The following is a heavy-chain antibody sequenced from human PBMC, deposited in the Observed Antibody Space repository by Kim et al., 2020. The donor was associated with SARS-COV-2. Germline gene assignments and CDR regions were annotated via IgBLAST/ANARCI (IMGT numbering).Heavy chain of an antibody. D-gene: IGHD6-19*01. Sequence: SETLSLTCAVYGGSFSGYYWSWIRQPPGKGLEWIGEINHSGSTNYNPSLKSRVTISVDTSKNQFSLKLSSVTAADTAVYYCARVPARDPGIAVAGTGVDYWGQGTLVTVSS. J-gene: IGHJ4*02. CDR2: INHSGST. V-gene: IGHV4-34*01. CDR1: GGSFSGYY. CDR3: ARVPARDPGIAVAGTGVDY.